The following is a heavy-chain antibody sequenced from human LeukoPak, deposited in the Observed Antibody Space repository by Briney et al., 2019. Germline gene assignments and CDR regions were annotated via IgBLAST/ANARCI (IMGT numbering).Heavy chain of an antibody. CDR2: ISYDGGNK. D-gene: IGHD6-19*01. Sequence: GGSLRLSCAASGFTFSSYGMHWVRQAPGKGLEWVAVISYDGGNKYYADSVKGRFTISRDNAKNSLYLQMNSLRAEDTALYYCAKDIAVADPYYYYGMDVWGQGTTVAVSS. CDR1: GFTFSSYG. J-gene: IGHJ6*02. V-gene: IGHV3-30*18. CDR3: AKDIAVADPYYYYGMDV.